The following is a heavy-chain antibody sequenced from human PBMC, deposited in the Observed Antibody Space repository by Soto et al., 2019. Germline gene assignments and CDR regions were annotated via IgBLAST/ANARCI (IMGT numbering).Heavy chain of an antibody. V-gene: IGHV3-33*01. J-gene: IGHJ4*02. Sequence: QVQLVESGGGVVQPGRSLRLSCAASGFTFSSYGMHWVRQAPGKGLEWVAVIWYDGSNKYYADSVKGRFTISRDNSKNTLYLQMNSLRAEDTAVYYCARDALGQPLKGWGQGTLVTVSS. CDR2: IWYDGSNK. D-gene: IGHD3-16*01. CDR1: GFTFSSYG. CDR3: ARDALGQPLKG.